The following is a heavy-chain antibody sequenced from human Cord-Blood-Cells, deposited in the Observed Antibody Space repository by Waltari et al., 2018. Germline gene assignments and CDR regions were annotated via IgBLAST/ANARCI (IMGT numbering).Heavy chain of an antibody. CDR1: GYTFTGYY. CDR2: INPNSGGT. J-gene: IGHJ3*02. Sequence: QVQLVQSGAEVKKPGASVKVSCKASGYTFTGYYMHWVRQASGQGLEWMGWINPNSGGTNYAQKFQGWVTMTRDTSISTAYMELSRLRSDDTAVYYCARYSSSWPHDAFDIWGQGTMVTVSS. D-gene: IGHD6-13*01. CDR3: ARYSSSWPHDAFDI. V-gene: IGHV1-2*04.